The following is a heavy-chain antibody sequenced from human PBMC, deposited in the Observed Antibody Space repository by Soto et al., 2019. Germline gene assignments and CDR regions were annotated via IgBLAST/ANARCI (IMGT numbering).Heavy chain of an antibody. Sequence: SETLSLTCAVYGGSFSCYYWSWIRQPPGKGLEWIGEINHSGSTNYNPSLKSRVTISVDTSKNQFSLKLSSVTAADTAVYYCARXIAVAGTDGFYYYGMDVWGQGTTVTVSS. CDR1: GGSFSCYY. D-gene: IGHD6-19*01. CDR3: ARXIAVAGTDGFYYYGMDV. V-gene: IGHV4-34*01. J-gene: IGHJ6*02. CDR2: INHSGST.